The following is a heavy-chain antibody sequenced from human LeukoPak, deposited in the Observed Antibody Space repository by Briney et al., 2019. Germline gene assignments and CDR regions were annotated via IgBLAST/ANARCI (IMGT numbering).Heavy chain of an antibody. Sequence: PGGSLRLSCAASGFTFSSYAMSWVRQAPGKGLEWVSVISDSGGTTYYADSVKGRFTISRDNSKNTLYLQMNSLRAEDTAVYYCAKDPLSVVRAPGHSQHWGQGTLVTVSS. CDR1: GFTFSSYA. J-gene: IGHJ1*01. D-gene: IGHD2-15*01. V-gene: IGHV3-23*01. CDR3: AKDPLSVVRAPGHSQH. CDR2: ISDSGGTT.